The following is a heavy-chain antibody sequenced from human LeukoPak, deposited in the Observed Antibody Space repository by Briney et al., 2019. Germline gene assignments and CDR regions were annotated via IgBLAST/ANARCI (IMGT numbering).Heavy chain of an antibody. D-gene: IGHD2-2*01. V-gene: IGHV4-34*01. CDR1: GGSFSGYY. J-gene: IGHJ4*02. CDR3: ARARRNGIYCSSTSCYRGCFDY. CDR2: INHSGST. Sequence: SETLSLTCAVYGGSFSGYYWSWIRQPPGKGLEWIGEINHSGSTNYNPSLKSRVTISVDTSKNQFSLKLSSVTAADTAVYYCARARRNGIYCSSTSCYRGCFDYWGQGTLVTVSS.